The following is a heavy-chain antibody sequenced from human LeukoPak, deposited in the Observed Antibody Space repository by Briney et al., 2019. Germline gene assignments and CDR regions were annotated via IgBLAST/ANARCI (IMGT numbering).Heavy chain of an antibody. D-gene: IGHD6-19*01. CDR2: INPNSGGT. V-gene: IGHV1-2*02. CDR1: GYTFTGYY. J-gene: IGHJ3*02. Sequence: ASVKVSCKASGYTFTGYYMHWVRQAPGQGLEWMGWINPNSGGTNYAQKFQGRVTMTRDTSTSTAYMELSRLRSDDTAVYYCARDPRGYSSGWYSGAFDIWGQGTMVTVSS. CDR3: ARDPRGYSSGWYSGAFDI.